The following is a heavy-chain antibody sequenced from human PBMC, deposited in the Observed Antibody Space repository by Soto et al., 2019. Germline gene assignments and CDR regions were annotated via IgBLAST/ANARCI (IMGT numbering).Heavy chain of an antibody. J-gene: IGHJ6*02. V-gene: IGHV3-23*01. CDR3: ARGPRAPPPHDYGMDV. CDR2: ISGSGGNT. Sequence: EVQLLESGGGLVQPGGSLRLSCAASGFTFSSYVMNWVRQAPGKGLEWVSGISGSGGNTYYADSVKGRFTISRDNSKNTLDLQMNSLRAEDTAVYYCARGPRAPPPHDYGMDVWGQGTTVTVSS. CDR1: GFTFSSYV.